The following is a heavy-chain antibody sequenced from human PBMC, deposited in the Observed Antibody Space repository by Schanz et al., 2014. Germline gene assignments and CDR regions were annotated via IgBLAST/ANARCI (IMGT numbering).Heavy chain of an antibody. Sequence: VQLVESGGGVVQPGRSLRLSCAASGFTFSSYGMHWVRQAPGKGLEWVAVIWYDGNNKFYADSVKGRFIISRDNSKNTLYLQMNSLRPEDTAMFYCARDMTIAPAWGQGTLVTVSS. D-gene: IGHD6-13*01. J-gene: IGHJ5*02. V-gene: IGHV3-33*01. CDR3: ARDMTIAPA. CDR1: GFTFSSYG. CDR2: IWYDGNNK.